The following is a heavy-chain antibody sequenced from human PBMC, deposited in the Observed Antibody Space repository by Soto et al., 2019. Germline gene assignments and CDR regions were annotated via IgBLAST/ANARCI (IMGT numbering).Heavy chain of an antibody. Sequence: QVQLVQSGAEVKKPGSSVKVSCKASGGTFSSYTISWVRQAPGQGLEWMGRIIPILGIANYAQKFQGRVTIAADKSTSTAYKELSSLRSEDTAVYYCATQAYCSGGSCYPDSWGQGTLVTVSS. V-gene: IGHV1-69*02. D-gene: IGHD2-15*01. J-gene: IGHJ4*02. CDR1: GGTFSSYT. CDR3: ATQAYCSGGSCYPDS. CDR2: IIPILGIA.